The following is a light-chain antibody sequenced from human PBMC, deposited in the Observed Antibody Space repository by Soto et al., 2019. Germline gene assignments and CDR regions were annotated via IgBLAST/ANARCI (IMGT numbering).Light chain of an antibody. CDR3: QQYGSSGT. J-gene: IGKJ1*01. Sequence: IVLTQSPGTLSLAPWERATVSCRASQSVSSSYLAWYQQNPGQAPRLLIYDAASRATGIPDRFSGSGPGTDFTLTISRLEPEDFAVYYCQQYGSSGTFGQGTKVDIK. CDR1: QSVSSSY. V-gene: IGKV3-20*01. CDR2: DAA.